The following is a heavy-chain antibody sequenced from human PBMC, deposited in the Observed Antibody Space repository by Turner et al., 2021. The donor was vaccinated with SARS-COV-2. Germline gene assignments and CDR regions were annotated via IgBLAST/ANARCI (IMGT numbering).Heavy chain of an antibody. CDR2: INPNSGGT. CDR1: GYTFTGYY. D-gene: IGHD6-6*01. V-gene: IGHV1-2*02. CDR3: AREGAPVSSSSRVWFDP. Sequence: QVQLLQSGAEVKKPGASVKVSCKASGYTFTGYYMHWVRQAPGQGLEWMGWINPNSGGTNDAQKFQGRVTMTRDTSISTAYMDLSRLRSDDTAVYYCAREGAPVSSSSRVWFDPWGQGTLVTVSS. J-gene: IGHJ5*02.